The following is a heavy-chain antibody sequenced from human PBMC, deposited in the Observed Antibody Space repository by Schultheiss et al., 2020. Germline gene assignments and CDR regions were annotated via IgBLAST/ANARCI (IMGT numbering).Heavy chain of an antibody. D-gene: IGHD1-26*01. CDR1: GGSISSYY. CDR3: ARGGATLQDY. CDR2: IYHSGST. J-gene: IGHJ4*02. Sequence: SQTLSLTCTVSGGSISSYYWSWIRQPPGKGLEWIGEIYHSGSTNYNPSLKSRVTISVDTSKNQFSLKLSSVTAADTAVYYCARGGATLQDYWGQGTLVTVSS. V-gene: IGHV4-59*12.